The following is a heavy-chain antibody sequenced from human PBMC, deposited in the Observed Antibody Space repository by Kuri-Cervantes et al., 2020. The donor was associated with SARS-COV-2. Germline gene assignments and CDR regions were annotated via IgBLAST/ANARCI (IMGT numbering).Heavy chain of an antibody. D-gene: IGHD3-22*01. J-gene: IGHJ4*02. Sequence: GESLKISCAASGFTFSSYSMNWVRQAPGKGLEWVSSISSSSSYTYYADSMKGRFTISRDNAKNSLYLQMNSLRAEDTAVYYCARDSYYDSPGHWGQGTLVTVSS. CDR1: GFTFSSYS. CDR2: ISSSSSYT. V-gene: IGHV3-21*01. CDR3: ARDSYYDSPGH.